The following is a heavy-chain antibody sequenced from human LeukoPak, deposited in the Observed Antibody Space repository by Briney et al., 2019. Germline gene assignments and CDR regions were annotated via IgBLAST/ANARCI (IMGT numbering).Heavy chain of an antibody. D-gene: IGHD3-10*01. J-gene: IGHJ6*03. CDR3: ARVFDSGSQAYFYYMDV. V-gene: IGHV4-4*07. Sequence: SETLSLTCTVSGGSINNYYWSWIRQPAGKGLEWIGLIYSSGSTSYNPSLKSRVTMSVDTSKKQFSLRLSSVTAADTAVYYCARVFDSGSQAYFYYMDVWGKGTTVTVSS. CDR2: IYSSGST. CDR1: GGSINNYY.